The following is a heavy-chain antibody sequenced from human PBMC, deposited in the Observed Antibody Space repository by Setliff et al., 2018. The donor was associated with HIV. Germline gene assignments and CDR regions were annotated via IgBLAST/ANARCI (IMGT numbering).Heavy chain of an antibody. CDR1: GYTFTTYG. D-gene: IGHD6-19*01. CDR3: ATHSSGWYFRAFDI. Sequence: ASVKVSCKASGYTFTTYGINWVRQAPGQGLEWMGWSSAYNGNTNYAQKLQGRVTMTTDTSTSTAYMELRSLRSDDTAVYYCATHSSGWYFRAFDIWGQGTMVTVSS. CDR2: SSAYNGNT. J-gene: IGHJ3*02. V-gene: IGHV1-18*01.